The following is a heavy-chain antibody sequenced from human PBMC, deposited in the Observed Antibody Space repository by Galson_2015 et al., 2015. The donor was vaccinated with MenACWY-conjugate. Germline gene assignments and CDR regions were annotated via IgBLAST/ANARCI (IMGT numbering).Heavy chain of an antibody. Sequence: QSGAEVKKPGDSLKISCKASGYSFSDYWIGWVRQMPGEGLEWMGIIYPADSDTKYGPSFEGQVTMSADKSISTAFLQWSSLKASDTAMYYCGRLNAYGPFDNWGQGTQVTV. CDR2: IYPADSDT. D-gene: IGHD2-8*01. J-gene: IGHJ4*02. CDR3: GRLNAYGPFDN. V-gene: IGHV5-51*03. CDR1: GYSFSDYW.